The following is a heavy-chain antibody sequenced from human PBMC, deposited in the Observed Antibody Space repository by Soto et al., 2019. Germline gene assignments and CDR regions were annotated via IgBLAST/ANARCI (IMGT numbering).Heavy chain of an antibody. V-gene: IGHV1-18*01. J-gene: IGHJ5*02. CDR1: GYTFTSYG. D-gene: IGHD3-16*01. CDR3: ARDSLGLNPIGYNWFDP. Sequence: QVQLVQSGAEVKKPGASVKVSCKASGYTFTSYGISWVRQAPGQGLEWKGWISAYNGNTNYAQKLQGRVTMTTDTSTSTAYMELRSLRSDDTAVYYCARDSLGLNPIGYNWFDPWGQGTLVTVSS. CDR2: ISAYNGNT.